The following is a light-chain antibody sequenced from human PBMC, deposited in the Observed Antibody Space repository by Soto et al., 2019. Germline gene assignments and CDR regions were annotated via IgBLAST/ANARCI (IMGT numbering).Light chain of an antibody. CDR3: ATWDGSLTGEV. CDR1: SSNIGNNY. V-gene: IGLV1-51*01. J-gene: IGLJ2*01. CDR2: DNN. Sequence: QSVLTQSPSVSAAPGQKVTISCSGSSSNIGNNYVSWYQQVPGTAPKLLIYDNNKRPSGIPDRFSGSKSGTSGTLDSTGLQTGDEADYYGATWDGSLTGEVFGGGTKLTVL.